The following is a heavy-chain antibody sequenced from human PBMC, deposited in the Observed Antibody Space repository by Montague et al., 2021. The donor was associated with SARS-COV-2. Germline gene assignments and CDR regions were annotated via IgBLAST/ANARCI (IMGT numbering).Heavy chain of an antibody. Sequence: SETLSLTCSSPGWWNTGADWNSIRLPPSHHLESYAYICYSKSTNYNPSLKSRVTISIDTSKNQFSLELSSVTAADMAVYYCASPGGYCTGGSCYYVYWGQGTLVTVSS. V-gene: IGHV4-59*01. J-gene: IGHJ4*02. D-gene: IGHD2-15*01. CDR3: ASPGGYCTGGSCYYVY. CDR1: GWWNTGAD. CDR2: ICYSKST.